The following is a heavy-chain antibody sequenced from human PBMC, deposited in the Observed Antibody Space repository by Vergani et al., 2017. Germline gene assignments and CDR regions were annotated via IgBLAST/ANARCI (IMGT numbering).Heavy chain of an antibody. V-gene: IGHV4-61*02. CDR3: ARDYASSVYYANDAFDI. CDR2: VYTGGSA. Sequence: QVQLQESGPGLVKPSQTLSLTCTVSGGSISSGTYYWTWIRQPAGKGLEWIGRVYTGGSANYNPSFKSRVTISLDTSRNQFYLNLNSVTAADTAVYYCARDYASSVYYANDAFDIWGRGTKVTVSS. CDR1: GGSISSGTYY. D-gene: IGHD3-22*01. J-gene: IGHJ3*02.